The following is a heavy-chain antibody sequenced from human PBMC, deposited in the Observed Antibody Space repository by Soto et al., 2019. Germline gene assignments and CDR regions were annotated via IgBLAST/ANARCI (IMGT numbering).Heavy chain of an antibody. CDR3: AISPRIFGVVITPDF. J-gene: IGHJ4*02. CDR2: ISAYNGNT. Sequence: QVPLVQSGAEVKKPGASVKVSCKASGYTFTSYGISWVRQAPGQGLEWMGWISAYNGNTNYAQKLQGRVTMTTDTSTSTAYMELRSLRSDDTAVYYCAISPRIFGVVITPDFWGQGTLVTVSS. V-gene: IGHV1-18*01. D-gene: IGHD3-3*02. CDR1: GYTFTSYG.